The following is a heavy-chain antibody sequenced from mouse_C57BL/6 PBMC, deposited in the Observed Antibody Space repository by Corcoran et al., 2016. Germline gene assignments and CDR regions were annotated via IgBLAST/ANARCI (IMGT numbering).Heavy chain of an antibody. CDR1: GYTFTDYN. CDR3: ARCGGDDYDERYYYAMDY. V-gene: IGHV1-18*01. D-gene: IGHD2-4*01. CDR2: INPNNGGT. J-gene: IGHJ4*01. Sequence: EVQLQQSGPELVKPGASVKIPCKASGYTFTDYNMDWVKQSHGKSLEWIGDINPNNGGTIYNQKFKGKATLTVDKSSSTAYMELRSLTSEDTAVYYWARCGGDDYDERYYYAMDYWGQGTSVTVSS.